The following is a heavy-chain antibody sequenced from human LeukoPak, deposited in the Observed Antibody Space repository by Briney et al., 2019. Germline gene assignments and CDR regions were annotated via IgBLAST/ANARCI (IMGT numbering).Heavy chain of an antibody. V-gene: IGHV3-74*01. D-gene: IGHD3-22*01. J-gene: IGHJ5*02. Sequence: GGSLRLSCAASGFSFTSYWMHWVRQALGKGLVWVSRINSDGSSTTYADSVKGRFTISRDNSKNTLYVQMNSLRVEDTAVYYCARGLVDVHDSSGYYSNWFDPWGQGTLVTVSS. CDR1: GFSFTSYW. CDR3: ARGLVDVHDSSGYYSNWFDP. CDR2: INSDGSST.